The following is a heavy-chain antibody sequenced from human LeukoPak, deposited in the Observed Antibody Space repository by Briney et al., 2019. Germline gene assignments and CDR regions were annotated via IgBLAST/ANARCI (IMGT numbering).Heavy chain of an antibody. J-gene: IGHJ5*02. CDR2: INHSGST. D-gene: IGHD3-9*01. CDR3: ARGRGLRYLDWLLGPFDP. Sequence: SETLSLTCAVSGGSFSGYHWSWIRQPPGKELEWLGQINHSGSTNYNPSLKSRVTISVDTSKNQFSLKLSSVTAADTAVYYCARGRGLRYLDWLLGPFDPWGQGTLVTVSS. V-gene: IGHV4-34*01. CDR1: GGSFSGYH.